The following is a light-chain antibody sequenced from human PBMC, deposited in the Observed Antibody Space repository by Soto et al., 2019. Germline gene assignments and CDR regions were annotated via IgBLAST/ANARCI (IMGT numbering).Light chain of an antibody. J-gene: IGKJ1*01. CDR3: QQYKSYFRT. Sequence: DIQVTQSASTLSASVGDRVTITFRASQSISSWLAWYQQKPGKAPKLLIYQASSLQSGVPSRFSGSGSETEFTLTISSLLPDDFATYFCQQYKSYFRTFGQGTKVDIK. V-gene: IGKV1-5*03. CDR1: QSISSW. CDR2: QAS.